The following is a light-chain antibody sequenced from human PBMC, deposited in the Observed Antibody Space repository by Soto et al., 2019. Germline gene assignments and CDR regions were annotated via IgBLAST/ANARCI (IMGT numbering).Light chain of an antibody. CDR2: DVN. J-gene: IGLJ1*01. V-gene: IGLV2-14*03. CDR3: SSYTSSSTEV. Sequence: QSALTQPASVSGSPGQSITISCTGTSSDVGGYNYVSWYQQHPGKAPKLMIYDVNNRPSGVSNRFSGSKSGNTASLTISGLQAEYEADYYCSSYTSSSTEVFGTGTKLTVL. CDR1: SSDVGGYNY.